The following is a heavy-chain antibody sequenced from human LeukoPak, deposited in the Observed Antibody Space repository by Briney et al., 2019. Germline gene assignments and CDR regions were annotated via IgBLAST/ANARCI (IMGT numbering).Heavy chain of an antibody. D-gene: IGHD1-1*01. CDR2: ISGNGDIT. CDR3: AKDPRGTLSSRGPFEY. Sequence: GGSLRLSCAASGFTFSSYAMSWVRQAPEKGLEWVSAISGNGDITYYADTVKGRFSGSRDNSKNTLYLQLNSLRAEDTAVYYCAKDPRGTLSSRGPFEYWGQGTLVTVSS. CDR1: GFTFSSYA. V-gene: IGHV3-23*01. J-gene: IGHJ4*02.